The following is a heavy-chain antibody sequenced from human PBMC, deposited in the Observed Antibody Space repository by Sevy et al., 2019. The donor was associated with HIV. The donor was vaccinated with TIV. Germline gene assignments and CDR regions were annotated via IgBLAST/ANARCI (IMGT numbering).Heavy chain of an antibody. CDR2: VTVSGGRT. CDR3: AKVASQYSGGTFDY. J-gene: IGHJ4*02. CDR1: GFPFSSYA. D-gene: IGHD6-25*01. Sequence: GGSLRLSCAASGFPFSSYAMSWVRQAPGKGLEWVSTVTVSGGRTYYAASVKGRFTISRDNSKNTLYLQMNSLRGEDTGIFYCAKVASQYSGGTFDYWGQRTLVTVSS. V-gene: IGHV3-23*01.